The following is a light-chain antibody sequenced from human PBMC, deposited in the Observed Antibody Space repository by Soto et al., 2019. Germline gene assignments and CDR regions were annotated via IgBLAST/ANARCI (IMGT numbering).Light chain of an antibody. CDR1: QSVSSSY. CDR2: GAS. V-gene: IGKV3-20*01. Sequence: EIVLTQSPGTLSLSPGERATLSCRASQSVSSSYLAWYQQTPGQAPRLLIYGASSRATSIPDRFSGSGSGTDFTLTISRLEPEYFAVYYCQQYGSSPWTFGQGTKVEIK. J-gene: IGKJ1*01. CDR3: QQYGSSPWT.